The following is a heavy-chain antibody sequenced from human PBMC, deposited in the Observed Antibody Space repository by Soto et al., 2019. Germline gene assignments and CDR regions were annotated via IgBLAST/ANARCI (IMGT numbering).Heavy chain of an antibody. CDR2: IYYSGST. Sequence: PSETLSLTCTVSGGSISSYYWSWIRQPPGKGLEWIGYIYYSGSTHYTPSLKSRVTISGDTSKNQFSLKLSSVTAADSAVYYCAREYSSGWYSVFDYWGQGTLVTVSS. D-gene: IGHD6-19*01. CDR3: AREYSSGWYSVFDY. CDR1: GGSISSYY. V-gene: IGHV4-59*01. J-gene: IGHJ4*02.